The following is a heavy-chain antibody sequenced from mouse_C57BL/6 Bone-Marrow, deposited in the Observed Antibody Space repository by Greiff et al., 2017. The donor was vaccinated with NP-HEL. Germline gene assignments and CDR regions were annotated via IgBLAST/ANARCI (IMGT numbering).Heavy chain of an antibody. V-gene: IGHV1-26*01. CDR3: ARTPLYYDYDGENFDY. D-gene: IGHD2-4*01. Sequence: EVQLQQSGPELVKPGASVKISCKASGYTFTDYYMNWVKQSHGKSLEWIGDINPNNGGTSYNQKFKGKATLTVDKSSSTAYMELRSLTSEDSAVYYCARTPLYYDYDGENFDYWGQGTTLTVSS. J-gene: IGHJ2*01. CDR2: INPNNGGT. CDR1: GYTFTDYY.